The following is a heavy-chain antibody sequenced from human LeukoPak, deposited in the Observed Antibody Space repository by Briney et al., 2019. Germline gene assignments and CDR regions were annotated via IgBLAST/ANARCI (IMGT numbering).Heavy chain of an antibody. Sequence: PGGSLRLSCAASGFTFSSYEMNWVRQAPGKGLEGVSYISSSGSTIYYADSVKGRFTISRDNAKNSLYQQMNSPRAEDTAVYYCAELGITMIGGVWGKGTTVTISS. V-gene: IGHV3-48*03. CDR3: AELGITMIGGV. CDR2: ISSSGSTI. CDR1: GFTFSSYE. D-gene: IGHD3-10*02. J-gene: IGHJ6*04.